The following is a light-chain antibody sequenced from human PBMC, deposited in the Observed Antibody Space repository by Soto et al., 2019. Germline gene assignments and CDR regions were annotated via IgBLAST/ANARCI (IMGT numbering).Light chain of an antibody. Sequence: QPVLTQPPSVSGAPGQRVTISCTGSSSNIGAGYDVHWYQQLPGTAPKLLIYGNSNRPSGVPDRFSGSKSGTSASLAITGLQAEDKADYYCQSYDSSLSGLYVFGTGTKLTVL. CDR2: GNS. J-gene: IGLJ1*01. CDR3: QSYDSSLSGLYV. V-gene: IGLV1-40*01. CDR1: SSNIGAGYD.